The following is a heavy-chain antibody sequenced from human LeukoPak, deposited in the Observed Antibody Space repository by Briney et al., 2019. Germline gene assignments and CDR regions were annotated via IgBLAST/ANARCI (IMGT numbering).Heavy chain of an antibody. J-gene: IGHJ4*02. CDR3: AKVYRFHSLYSSPIFDY. Sequence: PGGSLRLSCAASGFTFSSYAMHWVRQAPGKGLEWVAVISYDGSNKYYADSVKGRFTISRDNSKNTLYLQMNSLRAEDTAVYYCAKVYRFHSLYSSPIFDYWGQGTLVTVSS. D-gene: IGHD6-13*01. CDR2: ISYDGSNK. V-gene: IGHV3-30-3*01. CDR1: GFTFSSYA.